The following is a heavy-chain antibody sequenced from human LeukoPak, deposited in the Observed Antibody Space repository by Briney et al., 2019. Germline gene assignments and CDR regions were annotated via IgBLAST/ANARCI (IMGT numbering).Heavy chain of an antibody. D-gene: IGHD3-10*01. CDR2: ISYDGSNK. CDR3: AKDYINRYYDY. J-gene: IGHJ4*02. Sequence: GGSLRLSCAASGFTFSSYAMHWVRQAPGKGLEWVAVISYDGSNKYYADSVKGRFTISRDNSKNTLYLQMNSLRAEDTAVYYCAKDYINRYYDYWGQGTLVTVSS. CDR1: GFTFSSYA. V-gene: IGHV3-30*14.